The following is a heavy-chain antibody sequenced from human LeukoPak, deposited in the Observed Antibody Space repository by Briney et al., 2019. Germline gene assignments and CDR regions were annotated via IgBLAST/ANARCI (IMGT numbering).Heavy chain of an antibody. D-gene: IGHD4-23*01. CDR2: ISSSGSTI. Sequence: GGSLRLSCAASGFTFSSYEMNWVRQAPGKGLEWVSYISSSGSTIYYADSVKGRFTNSRDNAKNSLYLQMNSLRAEDTAVYYCARADKDTVVTPYWFDPWGQGTLVTVSS. CDR1: GFTFSSYE. CDR3: ARADKDTVVTPYWFDP. V-gene: IGHV3-48*03. J-gene: IGHJ5*02.